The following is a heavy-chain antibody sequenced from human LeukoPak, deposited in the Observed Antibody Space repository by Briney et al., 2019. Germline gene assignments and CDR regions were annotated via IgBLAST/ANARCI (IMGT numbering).Heavy chain of an antibody. CDR1: GFTFSSYA. Sequence: GGSLRLSCAASGFTFSSYAMNWVRQAPGKGLEWVAFIRYDGSNKYYADSVKGRFTISRDNSKNTLYLQMNSLRAEDTAVYYCAKDFGYSGSYYDYWGQGTLVTVSS. CDR3: AKDFGYSGSYYDY. CDR2: IRYDGSNK. V-gene: IGHV3-30*02. D-gene: IGHD1-26*01. J-gene: IGHJ4*02.